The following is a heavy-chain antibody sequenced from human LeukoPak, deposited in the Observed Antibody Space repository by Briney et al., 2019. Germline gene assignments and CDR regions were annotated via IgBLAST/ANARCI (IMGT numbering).Heavy chain of an antibody. Sequence: ASVKVSCKASGYTFTGYYMHWVRQAPGQGLEWMGWINPNNGGTNYAQKFQGRVTMTRGTSISTAYMELSRLTSDDTAVYYCARESPNVVVTDNDAFDIWGQGTMVTVSS. D-gene: IGHD2-21*02. CDR1: GYTFTGYY. V-gene: IGHV1-2*02. CDR3: ARESPNVVVTDNDAFDI. J-gene: IGHJ3*02. CDR2: INPNNGGT.